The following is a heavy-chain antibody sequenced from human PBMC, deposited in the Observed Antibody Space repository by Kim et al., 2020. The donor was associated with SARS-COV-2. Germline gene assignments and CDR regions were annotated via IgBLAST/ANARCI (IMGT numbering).Heavy chain of an antibody. CDR2: VDPTGILT. V-gene: IGHV3-74*01. D-gene: IGHD3-9*01. Sequence: GGSLRLSCAASGFNFRTSWMHWVRQAPGKGLVWVSRVDPTGILTTYADSVKGRFTISRDNAKNTLSLQMNSLRVEDTAVYYCATSEPIIFGTVKFDPWGRGTLVTVSS. J-gene: IGHJ5*02. CDR3: ATSEPIIFGTVKFDP. CDR1: GFNFRTSW.